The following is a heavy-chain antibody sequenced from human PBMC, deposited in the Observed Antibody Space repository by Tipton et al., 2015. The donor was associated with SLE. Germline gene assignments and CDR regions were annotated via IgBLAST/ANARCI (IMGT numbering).Heavy chain of an antibody. CDR3: AREEIVVVPALHHYYYGMDV. CDR1: GFTFSSYS. Sequence: GSLRLSCAASGFTFSSYSMNWVRQAPGKGLEWVSYISSSSSTIYYADSVKGRFTISRDNAKNSLYLQMNSLRAEDTAVYYCAREEIVVVPALHHYYYGMDVWGQGTTVTVSS. J-gene: IGHJ6*02. D-gene: IGHD2-2*01. V-gene: IGHV3-48*01. CDR2: ISSSSSTI.